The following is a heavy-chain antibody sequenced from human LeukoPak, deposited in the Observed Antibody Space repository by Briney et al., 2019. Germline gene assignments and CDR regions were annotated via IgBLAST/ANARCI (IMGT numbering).Heavy chain of an antibody. CDR3: AKWPSGYSYGSYPFDY. J-gene: IGHJ4*02. Sequence: GRSLRLSCAASGFTFSSYGMHWVRQAPGKGLEWVAVISYDGSNKYYADSVKGRFTISRDNSKNTLYLQMSSLRAEDTAVYYCAKWPSGYSYGSYPFDYWGQGTLVTVSS. CDR1: GFTFSSYG. D-gene: IGHD5-18*01. V-gene: IGHV3-30*18. CDR2: ISYDGSNK.